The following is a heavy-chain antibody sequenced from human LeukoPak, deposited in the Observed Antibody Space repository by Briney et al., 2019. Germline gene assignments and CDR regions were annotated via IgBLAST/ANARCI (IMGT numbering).Heavy chain of an antibody. D-gene: IGHD4-17*01. J-gene: IGHJ6*02. CDR3: ASADFTVTTYGYYYGMDV. V-gene: IGHV1-69*04. CDR1: GGTFSSYA. CDR2: IIPILGIA. Sequence: SVKVSCKASGGTFSSYAISWVRQAPGQGLEWMGRIIPILGIANYAQKFQGRVTITADKSTSTAYKELSSLRSEDTAVYYCASADFTVTTYGYYYGMDVWGQGTTVTVSS.